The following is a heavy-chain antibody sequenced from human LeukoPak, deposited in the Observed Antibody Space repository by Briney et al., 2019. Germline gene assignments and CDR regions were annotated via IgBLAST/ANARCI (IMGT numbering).Heavy chain of an antibody. Sequence: GGSLGLPCATSGFTFSDYYMSWIRQAPGKGLEWVSYISKSGTTIYYADSVKGRFTISRDNAKNSLSLYMNSLRAEDTAVYFCARDGDDTYYFDSWGQGALVTVSS. CDR1: GFTFSDYY. CDR3: ARDGDDTYYFDS. J-gene: IGHJ4*02. CDR2: ISKSGTTI. V-gene: IGHV3-11*01.